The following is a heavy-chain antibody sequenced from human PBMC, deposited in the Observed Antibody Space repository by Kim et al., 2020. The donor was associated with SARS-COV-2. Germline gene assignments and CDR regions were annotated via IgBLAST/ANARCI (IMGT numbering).Heavy chain of an antibody. J-gene: IGHJ5*01. V-gene: IGHV4-59*12. D-gene: IGHD3-10*01. CDR1: GAPISTFY. Sequence: SETLSLTCTVSGAPISTFYWSWIRQPPGKGPEWIGYMFYGGRTNYNPSLKSRVTISVDTSKNQFSLKLRSVTAADTAVYYCARSYYGSESGPYYLDSCG. CDR2: MFYGGRT. CDR3: ARSYYGSESGPYYLDS.